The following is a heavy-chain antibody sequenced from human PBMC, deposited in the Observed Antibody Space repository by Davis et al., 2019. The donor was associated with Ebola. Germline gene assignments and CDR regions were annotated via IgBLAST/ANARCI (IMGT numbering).Heavy chain of an antibody. V-gene: IGHV4-31*03. J-gene: IGHJ4*02. CDR2: IYYSGST. CDR1: GGSISSGGYY. Sequence: LRLSCTVSGGSISSGGYYWSWIRQHPGKGLEWIGYIYYSGSTYYNPSLKSRVTISVDTSKNQFSLKLSSVTAADTAVYYCARDGGNSLDYWGQGTLVTVSS. CDR3: ARDGGNSLDY. D-gene: IGHD4-23*01.